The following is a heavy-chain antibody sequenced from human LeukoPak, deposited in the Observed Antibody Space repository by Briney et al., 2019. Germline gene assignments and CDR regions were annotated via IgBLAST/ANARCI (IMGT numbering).Heavy chain of an antibody. Sequence: SETLSLTCAVYGGYFSGYYWICIRQPPGKGLEGIGNIYHSGSTYYNPSLKSRLTISVDTSKNQFSLKVRSVTAADTAVYYCARAVAASPYWFDPWGQGTLVTVSS. CDR1: GGYFSGYY. D-gene: IGHD6-13*01. CDR2: IYHSGST. J-gene: IGHJ5*02. CDR3: ARAVAASPYWFDP. V-gene: IGHV4-34*01.